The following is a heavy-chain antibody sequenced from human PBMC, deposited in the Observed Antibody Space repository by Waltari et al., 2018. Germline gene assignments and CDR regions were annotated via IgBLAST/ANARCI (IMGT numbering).Heavy chain of an antibody. Sequence: QVQLVQSGAEVKKPGASVKISCKTSEYTFTSSYIHWVRQAPGQGLAWMGINNPSGGSTIYAQTFQGRVTMTRDTSTSTVYMELSSLRSEDTAVYYCALDTGALWMDVWGQGTTVTVSS. CDR3: ALDTGALWMDV. CDR1: EYTFTSSY. CDR2: NNPSGGST. D-gene: IGHD2-21*01. J-gene: IGHJ6*02. V-gene: IGHV1-46*01.